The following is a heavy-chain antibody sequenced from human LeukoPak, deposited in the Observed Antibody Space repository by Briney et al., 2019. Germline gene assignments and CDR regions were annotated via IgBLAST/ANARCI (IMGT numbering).Heavy chain of an antibody. CDR1: GFTLSNSA. J-gene: IGHJ4*02. D-gene: IGHD6-19*01. CDR3: ARVQGGGYRTADY. CDR2: LSSSGGTT. V-gene: IGHV3-23*01. Sequence: GALRLSCAASGFTLSNSAMSWARQAPGKGLEWVSTLSSSGGTTAYADSVKGRFTISRDNSKNTLYLQMNSLRGEDTAMYYCARVQGGGYRTADYWGQGTLVTVSS.